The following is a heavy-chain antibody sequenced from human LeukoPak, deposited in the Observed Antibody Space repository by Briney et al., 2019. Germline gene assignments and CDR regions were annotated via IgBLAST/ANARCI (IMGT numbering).Heavy chain of an antibody. CDR2: ISTNGGNT. J-gene: IGHJ4*02. Sequence: GGSLRLSCAASGFTFSSYAMHWVRQTPGKGLECVSAISTNGGNTHYANSVKGRFTISRDNSKNTLYLQMGSLRAEDMAVYYCAREGYLTNNMDYGDYWGQGGPVTVSS. CDR3: AREGYLTNNMDYGDY. V-gene: IGHV3-64*01. D-gene: IGHD4-17*01. CDR1: GFTFSSYA.